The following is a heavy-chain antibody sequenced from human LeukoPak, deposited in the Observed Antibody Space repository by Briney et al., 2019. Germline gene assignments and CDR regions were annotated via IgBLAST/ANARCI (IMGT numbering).Heavy chain of an antibody. J-gene: IGHJ4*02. CDR3: ARTDFGY. CDR2: IYYSGST. V-gene: IGHV4-39*01. Sequence: SETLSLTCTVSGGSISSSSYYWGWLRQPPGKGLEWIGSIYYSGSTYYNPSLNSRVTISVDTSKNQFSLKLSSVTAADTAVYYCARTDFGYWGQGTLVTVSS. CDR1: GGSISSSSYY.